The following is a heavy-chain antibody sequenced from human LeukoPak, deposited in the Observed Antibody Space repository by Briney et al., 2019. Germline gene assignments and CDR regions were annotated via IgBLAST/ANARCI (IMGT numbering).Heavy chain of an antibody. J-gene: IGHJ4*02. Sequence: SETLSLTCTVSGGSISSSSYYWGWIRQPPGKGLEWIGSIYYSGSTYYNPSLKSRVTISVDTSKNQFSLKLSSVTTADTAVYYCARQGKYYDSSGYYYDPFDYWGQGTLVTVSS. CDR3: ARQGKYYDSSGYYYDPFDY. D-gene: IGHD3-22*01. CDR2: IYYSGST. V-gene: IGHV4-39*01. CDR1: GGSISSSSYY.